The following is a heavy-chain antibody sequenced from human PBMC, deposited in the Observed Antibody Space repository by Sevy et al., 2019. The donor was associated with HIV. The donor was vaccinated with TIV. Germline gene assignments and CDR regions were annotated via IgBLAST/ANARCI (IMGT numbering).Heavy chain of an antibody. CDR2: IGVNNGNA. CDR3: ARVPTYYYGSATYFDY. D-gene: IGHD3-10*01. CDR1: GYTFISNG. V-gene: IGHV1-18*01. Sequence: ASVKVSCKASGYTFISNGISWVRQAPGQGLEWMGWIGVNNGNANSAQKLQGRVTVTTDTSTSTAYTELRSLRSDDTAVYYCARVPTYYYGSATYFDYWGQGTLVTVSS. J-gene: IGHJ4*02.